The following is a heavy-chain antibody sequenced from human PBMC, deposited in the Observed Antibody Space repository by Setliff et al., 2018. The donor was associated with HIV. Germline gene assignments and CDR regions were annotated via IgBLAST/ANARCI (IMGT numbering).Heavy chain of an antibody. Sequence: ASVKVSCKTSRGTFTTYAFSWVRQAPGQGLEWMGGIIPILNVAKYPQKFHGRVTITADKSTSTVYMELSSLRSEDMAMYYCARVLKGYSSSYEAFDIWGQGTKVTVSS. J-gene: IGHJ3*02. D-gene: IGHD6-13*01. CDR3: ARVLKGYSSSYEAFDI. CDR2: IIPILNVA. V-gene: IGHV1-69*10. CDR1: RGTFTTYA.